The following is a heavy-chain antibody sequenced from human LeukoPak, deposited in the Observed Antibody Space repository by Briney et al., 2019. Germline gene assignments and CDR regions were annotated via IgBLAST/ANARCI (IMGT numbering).Heavy chain of an antibody. D-gene: IGHD5-18*01. CDR1: GFTVSSNY. V-gene: IGHV3-11*04. J-gene: IGHJ6*02. Sequence: GGSLRLSCAASGFTVSSNYMSWVRQAPGKGLEWVSYISSSGSTIYYADSVKGRFTISRDNAKNSLYLQMNSLRAEDTAVYYCARDHTAILYYYYGMDVWGQGTTVTVSS. CDR2: ISSSGSTI. CDR3: ARDHTAILYYYYGMDV.